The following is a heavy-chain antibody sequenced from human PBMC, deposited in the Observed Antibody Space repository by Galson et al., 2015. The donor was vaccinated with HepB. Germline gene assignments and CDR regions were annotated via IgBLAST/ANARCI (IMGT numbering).Heavy chain of an antibody. Sequence: SVKVSCKASGYTFTGYYMHWVRQAPGQGLEWMGRINPNSGGTNYAQKFQGRVTMTRDTSISTAYMELSRLRSDDTAVYYCARDPGSGWEDDAFDIWGQGTMVTVSS. D-gene: IGHD6-19*01. CDR3: ARDPGSGWEDDAFDI. V-gene: IGHV1-2*06. J-gene: IGHJ3*02. CDR2: INPNSGGT. CDR1: GYTFTGYY.